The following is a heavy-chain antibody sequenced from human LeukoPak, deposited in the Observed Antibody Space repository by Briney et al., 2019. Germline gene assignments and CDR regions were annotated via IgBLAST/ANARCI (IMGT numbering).Heavy chain of an antibody. Sequence: PSETLSLTCTVSGGSISSGGYYWSWIRQHPGKGLEWIGYIYYSGSTYYSPSLKSRITISVDTSKNQFSLKLSSVPAADTAVYYCATTPRDGYNYYFDYWGQGTLVTVSS. CDR1: GGSISSGGYY. CDR2: IYYSGST. V-gene: IGHV4-31*03. J-gene: IGHJ4*02. CDR3: ATTPRDGYNYYFDY. D-gene: IGHD5-24*01.